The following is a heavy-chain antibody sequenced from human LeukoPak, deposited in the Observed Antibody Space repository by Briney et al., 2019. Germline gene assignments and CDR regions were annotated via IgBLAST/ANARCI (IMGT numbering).Heavy chain of an antibody. CDR1: GFTFSSYA. CDR2: ISYDGSNK. J-gene: IGHJ5*02. V-gene: IGHV3-30-3*01. Sequence: PGGSLRLSCAASGFTFSSYALHWVRQAPGKGLEWVAVISYDGSNKYYADSVKGRFTISRDNSKNTLYLQMNSLRAEDTAVYYCARAATGWSSWFDPWGQGTLVTVSS. D-gene: IGHD2-15*01. CDR3: ARAATGWSSWFDP.